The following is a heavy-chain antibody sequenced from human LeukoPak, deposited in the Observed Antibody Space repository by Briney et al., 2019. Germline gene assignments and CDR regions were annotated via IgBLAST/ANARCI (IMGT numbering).Heavy chain of an antibody. Sequence: PSETLSLTCTVSGGSISSSTYYWGWLRQPPGKGLEWIGSIYYRGSTYYNPSLKRRVTISIDTSKNQFSLKLSSVTAADTAVYYCARTTRTGAAQLDNWFDPWGQGTLVTVSS. D-gene: IGHD1-1*01. J-gene: IGHJ5*02. V-gene: IGHV4-39*07. CDR1: GGSISSSTYY. CDR3: ARTTRTGAAQLDNWFDP. CDR2: IYYRGST.